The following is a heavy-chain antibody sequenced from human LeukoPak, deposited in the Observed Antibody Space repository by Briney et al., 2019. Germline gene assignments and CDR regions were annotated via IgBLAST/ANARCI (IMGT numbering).Heavy chain of an antibody. CDR1: GFTFRGHG. Sequence: GQSLRLSCAASGFTFRGHGMNWVRQAPGKGLEWVSYISSSGSTIYYADSVKGRFTISRDNAKNSLYLQMNSLRAEDTAVYYCARDPRRGYDILTGYFHYYYGMDVWGQGTTVTVSS. CDR2: ISSSGSTI. V-gene: IGHV3-48*03. D-gene: IGHD3-9*01. J-gene: IGHJ6*02. CDR3: ARDPRRGYDILTGYFHYYYGMDV.